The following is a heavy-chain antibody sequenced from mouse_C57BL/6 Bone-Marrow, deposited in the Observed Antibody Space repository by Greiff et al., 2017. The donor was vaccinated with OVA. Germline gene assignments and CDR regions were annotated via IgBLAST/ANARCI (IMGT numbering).Heavy chain of an antibody. CDR1: GFTFSSYG. V-gene: IGHV5-6*02. J-gene: IGHJ1*03. Sequence: EVMLVESGGDLVKPGGSLKLSCAASGFTFSSYGMSWVRQTPDKRLEWVATISSGGSYTYYTDSVKGRFTISRDNAKNTLYLQMSSLKSEDTAMYYCARYWYFDVWGTGTTVTVSS. CDR2: ISSGGSYT. CDR3: ARYWYFDV.